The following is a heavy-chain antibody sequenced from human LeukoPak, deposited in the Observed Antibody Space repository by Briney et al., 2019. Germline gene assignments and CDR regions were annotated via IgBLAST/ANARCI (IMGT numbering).Heavy chain of an antibody. CDR2: INPDSGGT. Sequence: ASVKVSCKASAYTFTNYYIHWVRQAPGQGLEWMGWINPDSGGTKYAQKFESRVAMTRDTSISTAYMEVTRLSSDDTAVYFCARDPYSGSPFDYWGQGTLVTVSS. D-gene: IGHD1-26*01. J-gene: IGHJ4*02. CDR1: AYTFTNYY. CDR3: ARDPYSGSPFDY. V-gene: IGHV1-2*02.